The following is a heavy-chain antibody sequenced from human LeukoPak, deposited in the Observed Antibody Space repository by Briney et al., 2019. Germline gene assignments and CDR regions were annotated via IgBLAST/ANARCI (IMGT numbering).Heavy chain of an antibody. J-gene: IGHJ5*02. Sequence: PSETLSLTCTVSGGSISSYYWSWIRQPPGKGLGWIGYIYYSGSTNYNPSLKSRVTISVDTSKNQFSLKLSSVTAADTAVYYCARAPPDYYDSSGPLWWFDPWGQGTLVTVSS. CDR1: GGSISSYY. V-gene: IGHV4-59*01. D-gene: IGHD3-22*01. CDR2: IYYSGST. CDR3: ARAPPDYYDSSGPLWWFDP.